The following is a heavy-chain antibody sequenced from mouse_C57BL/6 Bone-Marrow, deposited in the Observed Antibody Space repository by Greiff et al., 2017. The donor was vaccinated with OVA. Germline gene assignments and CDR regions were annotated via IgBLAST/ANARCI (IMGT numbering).Heavy chain of an antibody. V-gene: IGHV3-1*01. J-gene: IGHJ2*01. CDR1: GYSFTSYCV. CDR3: AGELRCYYVDY. Sequence: EVQLVQSGPGMVKPSQSLSLSCTTSGYSFTSYCVWHWIRHLPGNQLEWMSYISYSGSTNYNPYFKSRISITHDTSKNHSFLKLNSVTTEDTATYDGAGELRCYYVDYWGQGTTLTVSS. CDR2: ISYSGST.